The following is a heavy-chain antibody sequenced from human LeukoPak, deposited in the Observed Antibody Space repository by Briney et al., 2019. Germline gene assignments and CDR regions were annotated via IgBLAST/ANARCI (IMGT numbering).Heavy chain of an antibody. CDR3: AREPYYYDSSGYWSPFDY. V-gene: IGHV6-1*01. J-gene: IGHJ4*02. Sequence: SQTLSLTCAISGDSVSINSAAWNWIRQSPSRGLEWLGSTYYRSKWYNDYAVSVKSRITINPDTSKNQFSLQLNSVTPEDTAVYYCAREPYYYDSSGYWSPFDYWGQGTLVTVSS. D-gene: IGHD3-22*01. CDR2: TYYRSKWYN. CDR1: GDSVSINSAA.